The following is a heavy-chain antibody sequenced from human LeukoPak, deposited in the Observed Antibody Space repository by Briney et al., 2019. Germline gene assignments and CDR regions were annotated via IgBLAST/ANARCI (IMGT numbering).Heavy chain of an antibody. CDR2: IYYSGST. Sequence: PSETLSLTCTVSGGSISSYYWSWIRQPPGKGLEWIGYIYYSGSTNYNPSLKSRVIISVDTSKNQFSLKLSSVTAADTAVYYCARVPSSGYFDYWGQGTLVTVSS. V-gene: IGHV4-59*01. CDR1: GGSISSYY. CDR3: ARVPSSGYFDY. D-gene: IGHD3-22*01. J-gene: IGHJ4*02.